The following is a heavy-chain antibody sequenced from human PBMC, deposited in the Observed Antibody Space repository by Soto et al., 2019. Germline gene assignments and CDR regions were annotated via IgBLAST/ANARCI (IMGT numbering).Heavy chain of an antibody. V-gene: IGHV3-30*18. CDR3: AEVSGSGSYHADY. CDR2: ISYDGSNK. Sequence: QVQLVESGGGVVQPGRSLRLSCAASGFTFSSYGMHWVRQAPGKGLEWVAVISYDGSNKYYADSVKGRFTISRDNSKNTLYLQMNSLRAEDTAVYYCAEVSGSGSYHADYWGQGTLVTVSS. CDR1: GFTFSSYG. D-gene: IGHD3-10*01. J-gene: IGHJ4*02.